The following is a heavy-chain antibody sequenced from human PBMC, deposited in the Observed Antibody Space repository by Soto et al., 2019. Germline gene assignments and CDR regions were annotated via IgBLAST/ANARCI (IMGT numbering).Heavy chain of an antibody. CDR1: GGTFRTES. J-gene: IGHJ3*01. CDR2: ILPFFGTA. D-gene: IGHD4-17*01. CDR3: ARGHEYGSNSDAFDV. V-gene: IGHV1-69*13. Sequence: QVHLVQSGAEVKKPGSSVKVSCKYSGGTFRTESINWVRQAPGQGLEWMGGILPFFGTADYAPRFQGRVTLTADGATTTAYLELRSLPSQDTAVYFCARGHEYGSNSDAFDVSGQGTMVTVSS.